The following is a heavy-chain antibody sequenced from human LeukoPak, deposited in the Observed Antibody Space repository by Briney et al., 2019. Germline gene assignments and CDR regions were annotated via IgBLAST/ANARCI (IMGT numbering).Heavy chain of an antibody. Sequence: SETLSLTCTVSGGSISSYYWSWIRQPPGKGLEWIGYIYYSGSTNYSPSLKSRVTISVDTSKNQFSLKLSSVTAADTAVYYCARSIAVAGTTRPTIFDYWGQGTLVTVSS. V-gene: IGHV4-59*01. D-gene: IGHD6-19*01. CDR1: GGSISSYY. CDR3: ARSIAVAGTTRPTIFDY. CDR2: IYYSGST. J-gene: IGHJ4*02.